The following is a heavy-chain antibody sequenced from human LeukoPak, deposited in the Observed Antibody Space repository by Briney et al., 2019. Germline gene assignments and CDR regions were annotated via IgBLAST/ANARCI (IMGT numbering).Heavy chain of an antibody. J-gene: IGHJ4*02. D-gene: IGHD1-1*01. CDR3: ARVYNWDVGRDFDY. V-gene: IGHV1-2*02. CDR2: INPNSGGT. CDR1: GYTFTGYY. Sequence: ASVKVSCKASGYTFTGYYMHWVRQAPGQGLEWMGWINPNSGGTNYAQKFQGRVTMTRDTSISTAYMELSRLRSDDTAVYYCARVYNWDVGRDFDYWGQGTLVTDSS.